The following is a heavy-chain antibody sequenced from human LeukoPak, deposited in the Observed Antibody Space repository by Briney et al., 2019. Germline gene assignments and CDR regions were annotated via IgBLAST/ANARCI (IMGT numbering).Heavy chain of an antibody. CDR1: GFTFSDYY. Sequence: GGSLRLSCAASGFTFSDYYMSWIRQAPGKGLEWVSYISSSGSTIYYADSVKGRFTISRDNAKNSLYLQMNSLRAEDTAVYYCARVEEQWIQLWYVDYWGQGTLVTVSS. V-gene: IGHV3-11*04. J-gene: IGHJ4*02. CDR2: ISSSGSTI. CDR3: ARVEEQWIQLWYVDY. D-gene: IGHD5-18*01.